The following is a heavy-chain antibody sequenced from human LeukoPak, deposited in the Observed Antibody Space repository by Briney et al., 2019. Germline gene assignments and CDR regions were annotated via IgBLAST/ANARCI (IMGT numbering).Heavy chain of an antibody. V-gene: IGHV3-30-3*01. D-gene: IGHD3-9*01. CDR2: ISYDGSNK. CDR1: GFTFSSYA. CDR3: ARELVLGGSNAFDI. J-gene: IGHJ3*02. Sequence: GGSLRLSCAASGFTFSSYAMHWVRQAPGKGLEWVAVISYDGSNKYYADSVKGRFTISRDNSKNTLYLQMNSLRAEDTAVYYCARELVLGGSNAFDIWGQGTMVTVSS.